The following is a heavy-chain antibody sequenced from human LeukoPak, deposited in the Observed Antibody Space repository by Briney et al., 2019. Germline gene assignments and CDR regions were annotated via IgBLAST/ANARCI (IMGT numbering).Heavy chain of an antibody. CDR1: GGSISSSSYY. D-gene: IGHD3-9*01. V-gene: IGHV4-39*01. J-gene: IGHJ5*02. Sequence: SETLSLTCTVSGGSISSSSYYWGWIRQPPGKGLEWIGSIYYSGSTYYNPSLKSRVTISVDTSKNQFSLKLSSVTAADTAVYYCARRGRYLRGFDPWGQGTLVTVSS. CDR2: IYYSGST. CDR3: ARRGRYLRGFDP.